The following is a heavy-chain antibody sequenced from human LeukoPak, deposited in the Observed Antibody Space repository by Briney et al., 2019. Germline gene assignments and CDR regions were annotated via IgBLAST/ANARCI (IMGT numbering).Heavy chain of an antibody. D-gene: IGHD6-19*01. CDR2: MNPNSGGT. V-gene: IGHV1-2*02. J-gene: IGHJ4*02. Sequence: ASVTVSFKASVYTLTRYYMHWVRQAPGQAPEWMGWMNPNSGGTTYSQKFQGRVTMTRDTSISTAYMELSRLTSDDTAVYYCARSAGSSSVCDYWGQGSLVTVSS. CDR3: ARSAGSSSVCDY. CDR1: VYTLTRYY.